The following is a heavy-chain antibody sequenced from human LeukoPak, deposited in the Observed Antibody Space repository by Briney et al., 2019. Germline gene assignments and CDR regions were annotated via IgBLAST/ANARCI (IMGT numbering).Heavy chain of an antibody. Sequence: QPGGSLRLSCVASGFTFGGDWMSWVRQAPGKGLEWVANIKPDGTEKYYVDSVKGRFTISRDNAKNSLYLQLNSLRAEDTAVYYCVRYYDPRVGDAFDIWGPGTMVTVSS. V-gene: IGHV3-7*01. CDR1: GFTFGGDW. D-gene: IGHD3-22*01. J-gene: IGHJ3*02. CDR2: IKPDGTEK. CDR3: VRYYDPRVGDAFDI.